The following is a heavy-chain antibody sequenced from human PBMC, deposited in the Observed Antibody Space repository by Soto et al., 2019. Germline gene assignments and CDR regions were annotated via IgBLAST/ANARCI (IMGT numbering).Heavy chain of an antibody. CDR2: ISWNSGSI. J-gene: IGHJ6*02. CDR1: GFTFDDYA. V-gene: IGHV3-9*01. CDR3: AKDAVKRVLYGMDV. D-gene: IGHD2-15*01. Sequence: EVQLVESGGGLVQPGRSLRLSCAASGFTFDDYAMHWVRQAPGKGLEWVSGISWNSGSIGYADSVKGRFTISRDNAKNSLYLQMNSLRAEDTALYYCAKDAVKRVLYGMDVWGQGTTVTVSS.